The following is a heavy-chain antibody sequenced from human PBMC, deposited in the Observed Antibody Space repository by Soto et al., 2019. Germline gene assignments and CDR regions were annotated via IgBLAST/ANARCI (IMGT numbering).Heavy chain of an antibody. V-gene: IGHV1-18*01. CDR2: ISAYNGNT. CDR1: GYTFTSYG. Sequence: GASVKVSCKASGYTFTSYGISWVRQAPGQGLEWMGWISAYNGNTNYAQKLQGRVTMTTDTSTSTAYMELRSLRSDDTAVYYCARDNRRVYYGSGGYYHYYGMDVWGQGTTVTVSS. J-gene: IGHJ6*02. CDR3: ARDNRRVYYGSGGYYHYYGMDV. D-gene: IGHD3-10*01.